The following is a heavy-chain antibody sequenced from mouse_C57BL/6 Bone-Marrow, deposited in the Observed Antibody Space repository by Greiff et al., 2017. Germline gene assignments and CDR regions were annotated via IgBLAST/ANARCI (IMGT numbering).Heavy chain of an antibody. V-gene: IGHV5-17*01. D-gene: IGHD2-1*01. CDR2: ISSGSSTI. CDR1: GFTFSDYG. J-gene: IGHJ2*01. CDR3: AADGKFFDY. Sequence: EVQLQESGGGLVKPGGSLKLSCAASGFTFSDYGMHWVRQAPEKGLEWVAYISSGSSTIYYADTVQGRFPISRDNAKNTLFLQMTSLRSEDTAMYYCAADGKFFDYWGQGTTLTVSS.